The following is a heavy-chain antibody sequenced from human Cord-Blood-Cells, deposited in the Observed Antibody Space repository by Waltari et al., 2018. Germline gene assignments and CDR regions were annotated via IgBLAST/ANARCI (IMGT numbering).Heavy chain of an antibody. CDR2: ISSSSSYI. CDR1: GFTFSSYS. D-gene: IGHD6-13*01. J-gene: IGHJ4*02. V-gene: IGHV3-21*01. Sequence: EVQLVESGGGLVKPGGSLRRSIAASGFTFSSYSLNWVRQAPGKGLEWVSSISSSSSYIYYADSVKGRFTISRDNAKNSLYLQMNSLRAEDTAVYYCATSSPPLYWGQGTLVTVSS. CDR3: ATSSPPLY.